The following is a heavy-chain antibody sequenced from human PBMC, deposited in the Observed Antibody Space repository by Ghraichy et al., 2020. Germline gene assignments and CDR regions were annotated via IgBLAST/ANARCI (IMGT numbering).Heavy chain of an antibody. V-gene: IGHV3-23*01. D-gene: IGHD6-19*01. CDR3: AKDRFSSGYYYYYGMDV. J-gene: IGHJ6*02. CDR1: GFTFSSYA. CDR2: LSGSGGST. Sequence: GGSLRLSCAVSGFTFSSYAMSWVRQAPGKGLEWVSALSGSGGSTYYADSVKGRFTISRDNSKNTLYLQMNSLRAEDTAVYYCAKDRFSSGYYYYYGMDVWGQGTTVTVSS.